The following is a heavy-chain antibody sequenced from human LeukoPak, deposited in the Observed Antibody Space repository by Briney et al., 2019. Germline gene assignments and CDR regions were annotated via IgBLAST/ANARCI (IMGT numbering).Heavy chain of an antibody. CDR1: GGSFSGYY. J-gene: IGHJ6*03. CDR2: INHSGST. CDR3: ARGKWYGSGLYYYYMDV. V-gene: IGHV4-34*01. Sequence: SETLSLTCAVYGGSFSGYYWSWIRQPPGKGLEWIGEINHSGSTNYNPSLKSRVTISVDTSKNQFSQKLSSVTAADTAVYYCARGKWYGSGLYYYYMDVWGKGTSVTVSS. D-gene: IGHD3-10*01.